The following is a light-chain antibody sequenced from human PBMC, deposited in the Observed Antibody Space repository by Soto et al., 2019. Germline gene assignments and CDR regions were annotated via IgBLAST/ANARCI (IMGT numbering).Light chain of an antibody. J-gene: IGLJ3*02. V-gene: IGLV7-46*01. CDR1: AGPVTSRHY. CDR2: DTS. CDR3: SLSCSGVRV. Sequence: QTVVTQEPSLTVSPGGTVTLTCASSAGPVTSRHYPYWFQQKPGQAPRALIYDTSNKHPWTPARFSGSLLRGTPALILSGAQPEDEADYYCSLSCSGVRVFGGGTKLTVL.